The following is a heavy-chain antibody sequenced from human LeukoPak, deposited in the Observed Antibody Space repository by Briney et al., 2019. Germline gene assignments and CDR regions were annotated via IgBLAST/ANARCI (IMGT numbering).Heavy chain of an antibody. Sequence: PGGSLRLSCTASGFTVSSNYMSWVRQAPGKGLEWVSVIYSGGSTYYADSVKGRFTISRDNSKNTLYLQMNSLRAEDTAVYYCARDALYSGGFDYWGQGTLVTVSS. CDR2: IYSGGST. J-gene: IGHJ4*02. D-gene: IGHD3-10*01. CDR1: GFTVSSNY. V-gene: IGHV3-66*01. CDR3: ARDALYSGGFDY.